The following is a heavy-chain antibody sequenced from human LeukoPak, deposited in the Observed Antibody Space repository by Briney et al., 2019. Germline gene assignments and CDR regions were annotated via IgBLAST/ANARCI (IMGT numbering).Heavy chain of an antibody. V-gene: IGHV3-21*01. J-gene: IGHJ4*02. CDR3: ARGPSGSYNFDY. D-gene: IGHD1-26*01. CDR2: ISSSSSYI. Sequence: PGGSLRLSCAASGFTFSSYSMNWVRQAPGNRLEWVSSISSSSSYIYYADSVKGRFTISRDNAKNSLYLQMNSLRAEDTAVYYCARGPSGSYNFDYWGQGTLVTVSS. CDR1: GFTFSSYS.